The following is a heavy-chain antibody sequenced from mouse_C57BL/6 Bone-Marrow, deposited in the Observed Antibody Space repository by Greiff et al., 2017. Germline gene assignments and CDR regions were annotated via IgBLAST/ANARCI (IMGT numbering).Heavy chain of an antibody. CDR2: IHPNSGST. D-gene: IGHD1-1*01. CDR1: GYTFTSYW. V-gene: IGHV1-64*01. J-gene: IGHJ3*01. Sequence: QVQLQQSDAELVKPGASVKLSCKASGYTFTSYWMHWVKQRPGQGLEWIGMIHPNSGSTNYNEKFKSKATLTVDKSSSTAYMQLSSLTSEDAAVYDCAREEYYGSSPFAYWGQGTLVTVSA. CDR3: AREEYYGSSPFAY.